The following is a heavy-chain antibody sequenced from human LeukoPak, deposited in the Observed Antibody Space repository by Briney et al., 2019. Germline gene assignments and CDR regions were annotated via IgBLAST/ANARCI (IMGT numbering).Heavy chain of an antibody. V-gene: IGHV4-38-2*02. CDR3: SRVVASTSIDF. J-gene: IGHJ4*02. D-gene: IGHD2-15*01. Sequence: SETLSLTCTVSGYSISSGYYWGWIRQPPGKGLEWVGSIHHSGTTYYNPSLTSRVTLSVDPSNNRFSLKVNSVTAADTAIYYCSRVVASTSIDFWGQGTLVTVSS. CDR2: IHHSGTT. CDR1: GYSISSGYY.